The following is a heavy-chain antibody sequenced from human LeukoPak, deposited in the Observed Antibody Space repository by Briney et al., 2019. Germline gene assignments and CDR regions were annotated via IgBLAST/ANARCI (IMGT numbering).Heavy chain of an antibody. CDR3: ARENAAAGNDY. CDR1: GGSISSYY. Sequence: SETLSPTCTVSGGSISSYYWSWIRQPPGKGLEWIGYIYYSGSTNYNPSLKSRVTISVDTSKNQFSLKLSSVTAADTAVYYCARENAAAGNDYWGQGTLVTVSS. J-gene: IGHJ4*02. D-gene: IGHD6-13*01. V-gene: IGHV4-59*01. CDR2: IYYSGST.